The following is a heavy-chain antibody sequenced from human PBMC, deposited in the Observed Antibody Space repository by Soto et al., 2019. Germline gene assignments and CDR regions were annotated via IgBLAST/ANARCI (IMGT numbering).Heavy chain of an antibody. V-gene: IGHV3-23*01. CDR2: IDGSGGTT. CDR1: GFPFSSTD. Sequence: VGSLRLSCAASGFPFSSTDMTWVRQAPGKGLDWVSTIDGSGGTTYYADSVKGRFTISRDNSMNTVYLQMNSLRADDTALYYCAKNSGWFNTWGQGALVTVSS. CDR3: AKNSGWFNT. D-gene: IGHD3-10*01. J-gene: IGHJ5*02.